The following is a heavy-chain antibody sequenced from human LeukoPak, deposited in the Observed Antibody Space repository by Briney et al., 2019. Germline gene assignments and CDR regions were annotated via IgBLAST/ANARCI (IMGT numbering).Heavy chain of an antibody. CDR1: GFTFSSYA. V-gene: IGHV3-23*01. D-gene: IGHD6-13*01. J-gene: IGHJ4*02. CDR3: AKKMPGTIAAAVDC. CDR2: ISGSGGST. Sequence: GGSLRLSCAASGFTFSSYAMSWVRQAPGKGLEWVSAISGSGGSTYYADSVKGRFTISRDNSKNTLYVQMNNLRAEDTAVYYCAKKMPGTIAAAVDCWGQGTLVTVSS.